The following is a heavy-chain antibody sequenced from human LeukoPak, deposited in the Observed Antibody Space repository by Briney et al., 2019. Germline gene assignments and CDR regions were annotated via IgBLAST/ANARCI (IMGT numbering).Heavy chain of an antibody. D-gene: IGHD5/OR15-5a*01. V-gene: IGHV3-74*03. J-gene: IGHJ4*02. CDR1: GFIFSNYW. CDR3: AKGGLRVTDY. Sequence: GSLRLSCTASGFIFSNYWMHWARQAPGKGLVWVSRVNNDGSSTTYAVSVKGRFTISRDNAKNTLYLQINSLRAEDTAVYYCAKGGLRVTDYWGQGTLVTVSS. CDR2: VNNDGSST.